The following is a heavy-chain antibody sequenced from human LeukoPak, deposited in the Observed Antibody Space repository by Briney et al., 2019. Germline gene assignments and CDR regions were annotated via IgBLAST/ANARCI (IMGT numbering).Heavy chain of an antibody. CDR2: ISGSGGST. D-gene: IGHD6-13*01. V-gene: IGHV3-23*01. CDR3: ANPYSSSWSFYYYGMDV. J-gene: IGHJ6*02. CDR1: GFTFSSYV. Sequence: PGGSLRLSCAASGFTFSSYVMSWVRQAPGKGLEWVSAISGSGGSTYYADSVKGRFTISRDNSKNTLYLQMNSLRAEDTAVYYCANPYSSSWSFYYYGMDVWGQGTTVTVSS.